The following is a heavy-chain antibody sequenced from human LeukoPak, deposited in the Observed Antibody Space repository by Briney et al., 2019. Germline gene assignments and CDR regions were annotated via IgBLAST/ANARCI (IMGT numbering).Heavy chain of an antibody. J-gene: IGHJ4*02. CDR1: GGTINSYY. Sequence: SETLSLTCTVAGGTINSYYWSWIRQPPGKGLEWIGYIYYRGSTNYKPSLKSRVSIFVDTSKNQFTLQLSSVTSADTAVYYGSGVGDGYNYGGYFDYWGQGTLVTVSS. CDR3: SGVGDGYNYGGYFDY. CDR2: IYYRGST. D-gene: IGHD5-24*01. V-gene: IGHV4-59*01.